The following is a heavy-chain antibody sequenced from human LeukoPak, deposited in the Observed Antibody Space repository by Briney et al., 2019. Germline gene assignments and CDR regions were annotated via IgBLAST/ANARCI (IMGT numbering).Heavy chain of an antibody. V-gene: IGHV3-9*01. D-gene: IGHD6-13*01. CDR3: ASHPAYSSSWYDY. CDR2: ISWNSGTI. CDR1: GFTFDDYA. Sequence: PGRSLRLSCAASGFTFDDYAMHWVRQAPGKGLEWVSGISWNSGTIGYADSVKGRFTISRDNAKNSLYLQMNSLRAEDTALYYCASHPAYSSSWYDYWGQGTLVTVSS. J-gene: IGHJ4*02.